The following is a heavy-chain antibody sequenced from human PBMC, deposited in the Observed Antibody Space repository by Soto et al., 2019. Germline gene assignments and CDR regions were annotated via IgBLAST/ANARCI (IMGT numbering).Heavy chain of an antibody. CDR1: GYTFSKYG. V-gene: IGHV1-18*01. Sequence: QVQLLQSGGEVRKPGASVKVSCKASGYTFSKYGISWVRQARGQGLEWMAWIDPSNGNTNYAQKFQGRVTLTTDTSTTTASMDLRSVKSDDTAVYFCARGVPESNAYYYYMDVWGKGTTVTVSS. CDR2: IDPSNGNT. J-gene: IGHJ6*03. CDR3: ARGVPESNAYYYYMDV.